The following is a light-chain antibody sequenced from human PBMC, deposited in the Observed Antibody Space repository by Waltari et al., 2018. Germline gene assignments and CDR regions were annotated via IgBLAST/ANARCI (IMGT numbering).Light chain of an antibody. CDR2: DVT. Sequence: QSALPQPASVSGSPGQSITISCTGTSNYIGGHDFVSWYQQHPGQAPKLLIYDVTKRASGISSRVSGSKSGNTASPTISGLQAEDEADYYCFSFTPTSRLAMFAGGTKLTV. CDR3: FSFTPTSRLAM. CDR1: SNYIGGHDF. J-gene: IGLJ3*02. V-gene: IGLV2-14*03.